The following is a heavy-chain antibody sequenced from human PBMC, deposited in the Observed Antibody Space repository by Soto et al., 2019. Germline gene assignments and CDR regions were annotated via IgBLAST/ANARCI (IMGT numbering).Heavy chain of an antibody. J-gene: IGHJ6*02. CDR3: STSSRNEYHFAMDA. V-gene: IGHV3-23*01. CDR2: ITDTGGDT. CDR1: GFTFGSRA. Sequence: GGSLRLSCVASGFTFGSRAMSWVRQAPGEGLEWVSTITDTGGDTKYADSVRGRFTISRDNSKNTVHLQMNSLRVDDTAVYFCSTSSRNEYHFAMDAWGQGTTVTVSS. D-gene: IGHD6-6*01.